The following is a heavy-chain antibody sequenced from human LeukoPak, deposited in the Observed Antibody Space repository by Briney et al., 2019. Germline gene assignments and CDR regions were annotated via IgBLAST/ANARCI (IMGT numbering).Heavy chain of an antibody. J-gene: IGHJ4*02. CDR1: GGSISSYY. CDR2: IYYSGST. V-gene: IGHV4-59*01. Sequence: SETLSLTCTVSGGSISSYYWSWIRQPPGKGLEWIGYIYYSGSTNYNPSLKSRVTISVDTSKNQFSLKLSSVTAADTAVYYCAKVMYPQSKYYYDSSGYFDYWGQGTLVTVSS. CDR3: AKVMYPQSKYYYDSSGYFDY. D-gene: IGHD3-22*01.